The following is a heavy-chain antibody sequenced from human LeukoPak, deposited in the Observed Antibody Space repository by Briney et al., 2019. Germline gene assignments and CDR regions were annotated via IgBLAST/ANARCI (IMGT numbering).Heavy chain of an antibody. V-gene: IGHV1-18*01. CDR2: ISAYNGNT. D-gene: IGHD3-10*01. CDR1: GYTFTRYV. CDR3: ARVELTVYYFDY. J-gene: IGHJ4*02. Sequence: ASVKVSCKASGYTFTRYVISWVRQAPGQGLEWMGWISAYNGNTNYAQKLQGRVTMTTDTSTSTAYMELRSLRSDDTAVYYCARVELTVYYFDYWGQGTLVTVSS.